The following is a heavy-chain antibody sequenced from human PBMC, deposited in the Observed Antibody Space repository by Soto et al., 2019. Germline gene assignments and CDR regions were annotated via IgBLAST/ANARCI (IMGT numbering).Heavy chain of an antibody. J-gene: IGHJ3*02. CDR2: IIPIFGTA. Sequence: SVKVSCKASGGTFSSYAISWVRQAPGQGLEWMGGIIPIFGTANYAQKFQGRVTITADESTSTAYMELSSLRSEDTAVYYCASQNCSGGSCYDAFDIWGQGTMVTVSS. CDR1: GGTFSSYA. CDR3: ASQNCSGGSCYDAFDI. V-gene: IGHV1-69*13. D-gene: IGHD2-15*01.